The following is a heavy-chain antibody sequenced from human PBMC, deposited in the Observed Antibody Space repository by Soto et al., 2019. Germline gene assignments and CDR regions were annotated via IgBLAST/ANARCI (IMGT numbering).Heavy chain of an antibody. D-gene: IGHD4-17*01. CDR3: AKSNYGDYDPHFDY. CDR1: GFTFSRHA. Sequence: SLRLSCTASGFTFSRHAMSWVRQAPGKGLEWVSAISGSGGSTYYADSVKGRFTISRDNSKNTLYLQMNSLRAEDTAVYYCAKSNYGDYDPHFDYWGQGTLVTVSS. CDR2: ISGSGGST. J-gene: IGHJ4*02. V-gene: IGHV3-23*01.